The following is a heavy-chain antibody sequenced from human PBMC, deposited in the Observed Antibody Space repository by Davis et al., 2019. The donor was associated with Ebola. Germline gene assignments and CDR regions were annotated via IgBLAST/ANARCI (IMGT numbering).Heavy chain of an antibody. D-gene: IGHD3-22*01. CDR3: ARSYDSSGYYYADAFDI. CDR1: GYTFTNYA. J-gene: IGHJ3*02. Sequence: AASVKVSCKASGYTFTNYAIHWVRQAPGQRLEWMGWINAGNGNTKYSQKFQGRVTITRDTSASTAYMELSSLRSEDTAVYYCARSYDSSGYYYADAFDIWGQGTMVTVSS. V-gene: IGHV1-3*01. CDR2: INAGNGNT.